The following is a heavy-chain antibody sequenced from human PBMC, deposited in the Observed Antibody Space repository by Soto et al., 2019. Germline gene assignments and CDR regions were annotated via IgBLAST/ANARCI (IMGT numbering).Heavy chain of an antibody. CDR3: GTSVGGWLQPQV. V-gene: IGHV3-7*03. J-gene: IGHJ4*02. CDR2: IKQDGSEK. D-gene: IGHD5-12*01. CDR1: GFTFRSNW. Sequence: PGGSLRLSCAASGFTFRSNWMSWVRQAPGKGLEWVAKIKQDGSEKYYVDSVKGRFTISRDNAKNSLYLQMNSLRAEDTAVYYCGTSVGGWLQPQVWGQGTLVTVSS.